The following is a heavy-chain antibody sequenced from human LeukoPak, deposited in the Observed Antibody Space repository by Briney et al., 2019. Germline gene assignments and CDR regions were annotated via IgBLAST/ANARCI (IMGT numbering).Heavy chain of an antibody. CDR1: GYTFTGYY. J-gene: IGHJ5*02. CDR3: ARFAVIGNWFDP. Sequence: ASVKVSCKASGYTFTGYYMHWVRQAPGQGLEWMGWINPNSGGTNYAQKFQGRFTMTRDTSISTAYMELSRLRSDDTAVYYCARFAVIGNWFDPWGQGTLVTVSS. V-gene: IGHV1-2*02. D-gene: IGHD3-22*01. CDR2: INPNSGGT.